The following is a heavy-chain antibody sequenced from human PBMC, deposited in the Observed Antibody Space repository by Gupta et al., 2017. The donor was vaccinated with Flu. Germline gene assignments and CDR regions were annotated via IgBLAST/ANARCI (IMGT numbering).Heavy chain of an antibody. CDR1: GFTFSSYA. Sequence: EVQLLESGGGLVQPGGSLRLSCAASGFTFSSYAMRWVRQAPGKGLEWVSAISGSGGSTYYADSVKGRFTISRDNSKNTLYLQMNSLRAEDTAVYYCAKSPRGVVVITIFDYWGQGTLVTVSS. CDR2: ISGSGGST. D-gene: IGHD3-22*01. CDR3: AKSPRGVVVITIFDY. J-gene: IGHJ4*02. V-gene: IGHV3-23*01.